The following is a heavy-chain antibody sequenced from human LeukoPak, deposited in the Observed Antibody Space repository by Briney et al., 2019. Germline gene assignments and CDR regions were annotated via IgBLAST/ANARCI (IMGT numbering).Heavy chain of an antibody. CDR1: GASITSFH. D-gene: IGHD6-6*01. CDR2: IYTSGST. CDR3: ARKDGDY. V-gene: IGHV4-4*07. J-gene: IGHJ4*02. Sequence: SETLSLTCAVSGASITSFHWTWFRQPAGRGLEWIGLIYTSGSTLYNPSLQSRVAMSVDVTKNQLSLKLNYVTAADAATYYCARKDGDYWGQGTLVTVSS.